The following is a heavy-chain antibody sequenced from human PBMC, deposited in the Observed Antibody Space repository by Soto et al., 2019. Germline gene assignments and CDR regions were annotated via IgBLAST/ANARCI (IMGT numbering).Heavy chain of an antibody. D-gene: IGHD3-22*01. Sequence: SVKVSCKASGGTFSSYAISWVRQAPGQGLEWMGGIIPIFGTANYAQKFQGRVTITADESTSTAYMELSSLRSEDTAVYYCARALEPGYDSSGYYSAPLDYWGQGALVTVSS. CDR3: ARALEPGYDSSGYYSAPLDY. J-gene: IGHJ4*02. CDR2: IIPIFGTA. CDR1: GGTFSSYA. V-gene: IGHV1-69*13.